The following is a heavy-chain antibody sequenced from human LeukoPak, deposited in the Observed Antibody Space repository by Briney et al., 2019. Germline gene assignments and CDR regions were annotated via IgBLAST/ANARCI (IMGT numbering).Heavy chain of an antibody. CDR1: GYTFTSYY. Sequence: GASVKVSCKASGYTFTSYYMHWVRQAPGQGLEWMGIINPSGGSTSYAQKFQGRVTMTRDTSTSTAYMELSSLRSEDTAVYYCARDQEQWLVLGYWGQGTLVTVSS. D-gene: IGHD6-19*01. V-gene: IGHV1-46*01. J-gene: IGHJ4*02. CDR2: INPSGGST. CDR3: ARDQEQWLVLGY.